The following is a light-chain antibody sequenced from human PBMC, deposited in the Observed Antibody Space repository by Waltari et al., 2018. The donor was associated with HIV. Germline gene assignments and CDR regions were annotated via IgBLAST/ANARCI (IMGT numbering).Light chain of an antibody. J-gene: IGKJ5*01. CDR2: AAS. V-gene: IGKV3-15*01. CDR1: QSIASN. Sequence: EIVMTQSPATLSVSPGERATVSCRASQSIASNLAWYQQKPGQAPRLLIHAASTRATGIPARFSGRWSGTEFTLTISSLQSEDFAVYYCQQYGLSPITFGQGTRLEIK. CDR3: QQYGLSPIT.